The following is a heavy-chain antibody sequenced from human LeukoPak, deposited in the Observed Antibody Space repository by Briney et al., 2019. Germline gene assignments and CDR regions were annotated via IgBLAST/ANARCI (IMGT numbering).Heavy chain of an antibody. D-gene: IGHD2-2*02. V-gene: IGHV3-30*01. J-gene: IGHJ4*02. CDR3: ARGGPRYCRSTSCYTSGLDY. Sequence: PGGSLSLSCAASGFTLSSYAMHRVRQAPGKGLEWVAVISYDGSNKYYADSVKGRFTISRDNSKNTLYLQMNSLRAEDTAVYYCARGGPRYCRSTSCYTSGLDYWGQGTLVTVSS. CDR2: ISYDGSNK. CDR1: GFTLSSYA.